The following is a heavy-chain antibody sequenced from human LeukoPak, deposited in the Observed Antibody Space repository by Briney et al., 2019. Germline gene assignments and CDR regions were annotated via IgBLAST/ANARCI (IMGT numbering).Heavy chain of an antibody. Sequence: GGSLRLSCAASGFTFSDYSMNWVRQAPGKGLEWVSSISSSSSNIYYADSVKGRFTISRDNAKNSLYLEVNSLRAEDTAVYYCARACARTNCYTEDWGQGTLVTVSS. CDR1: GFTFSDYS. D-gene: IGHD2-2*01. CDR2: ISSSSSNI. V-gene: IGHV3-21*01. CDR3: ARACARTNCYTED. J-gene: IGHJ4*02.